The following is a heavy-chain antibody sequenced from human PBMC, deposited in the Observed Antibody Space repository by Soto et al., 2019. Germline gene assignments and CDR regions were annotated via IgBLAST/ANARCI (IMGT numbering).Heavy chain of an antibody. CDR1: GFTFVSYW. D-gene: IGHD5-18*01. J-gene: IGHJ4*02. Sequence: GGSLRLSCAASGFTFVSYWMSWGRQAPGKGLEWVSYISSSGSTIYYADSVKGRFTISRDNAKNSLYLQMNSLRAEDTAVYYCARDWDTAMAYFDYWGQGTLVTVSS. V-gene: IGHV3-48*03. CDR2: ISSSGSTI. CDR3: ARDWDTAMAYFDY.